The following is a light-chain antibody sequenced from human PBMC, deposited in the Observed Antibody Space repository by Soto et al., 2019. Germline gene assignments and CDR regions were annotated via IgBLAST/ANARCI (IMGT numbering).Light chain of an antibody. Sequence: DIQMSHSPSSLSASVGDRDILTCRASPSISSWLAWYQQKPGKAPEIMISEASSLASGVPSRFSGSGSGTEFTLTISSLQPDDFATYYCQQYHSYPLTFGGGTKVDIK. CDR2: EAS. V-gene: IGKV1-5*01. CDR1: PSISSW. CDR3: QQYHSYPLT. J-gene: IGKJ4*01.